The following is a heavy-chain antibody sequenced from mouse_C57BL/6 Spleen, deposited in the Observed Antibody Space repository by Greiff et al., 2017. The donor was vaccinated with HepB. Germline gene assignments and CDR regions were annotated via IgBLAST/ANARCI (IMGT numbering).Heavy chain of an antibody. Sequence: QVQLQQSGPELVKPGASVKISCKASGYAFSSSWMNWVKQRPGKGLEWIGRIYPGDGDTNYNGKFKGKATLTADKSSSTAYMQLSSLTSEDSAVYFCARSFYDKGDFDYWGQGTTLTVSS. V-gene: IGHV1-82*01. CDR2: IYPGDGDT. J-gene: IGHJ2*01. CDR1: GYAFSSSW. CDR3: ARSFYDKGDFDY. D-gene: IGHD2-12*01.